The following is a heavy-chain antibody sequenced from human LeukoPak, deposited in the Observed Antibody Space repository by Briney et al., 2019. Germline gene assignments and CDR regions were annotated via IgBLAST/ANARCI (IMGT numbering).Heavy chain of an antibody. D-gene: IGHD5-18*01. V-gene: IGHV4-61*02. CDR3: ASGAMVKSAAFDI. CDR2: IYTSGST. CDR1: GGSISSGSYY. Sequence: PSETLSLTCTVSGGSISSGSYYWSWIRQPAGKGLEWIGRIYTSGSTNYNPSLKSRVTISVDTSKNQFSLKLSSVTAADTAVYYCASGAMVKSAAFDIWGQGTMVTVSS. J-gene: IGHJ3*02.